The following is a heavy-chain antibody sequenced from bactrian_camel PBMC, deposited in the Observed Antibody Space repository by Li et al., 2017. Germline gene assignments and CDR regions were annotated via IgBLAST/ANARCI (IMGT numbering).Heavy chain of an antibody. J-gene: IGHJ4*01. CDR1: GYTGDSTGYGNDYNC. Sequence: QVQLVESGGGSVQAGGSLRLSCAASGYTGDSTGYGNDYNCIGWFRQVPGKKREGVAAIYIGGQGTYYGDSVKGRFTISLADSKNAAARQMDVLKPEDTAMYFCAADVVCHTVVTQPDLVKYWARGPRSPSP. V-gene: IGHV3S1*01. D-gene: IGHD6*01. CDR2: IYIGGQGT.